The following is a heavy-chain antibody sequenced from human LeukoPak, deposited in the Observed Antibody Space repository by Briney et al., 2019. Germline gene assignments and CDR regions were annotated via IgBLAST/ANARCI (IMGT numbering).Heavy chain of an antibody. CDR3: AKVENYYDSSGYTDY. D-gene: IGHD3-22*01. CDR2: ISGSGGST. CDR1: GFTFSSYA. J-gene: IGHJ4*02. Sequence: GGSLRLSCAASGFTFSSYAMSWVRQAQGKGLEWVSAISGSGGSTYYADSVKGRFTISRDNPKNTLYLQMNSLRAEDTAVYYCAKVENYYDSSGYTDYWGQGTLVTVSS. V-gene: IGHV3-23*01.